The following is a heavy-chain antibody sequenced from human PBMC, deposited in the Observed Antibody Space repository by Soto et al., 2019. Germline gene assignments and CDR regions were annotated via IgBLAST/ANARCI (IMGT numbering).Heavy chain of an antibody. CDR2: TYYRSKWYN. J-gene: IGHJ4*02. CDR1: GDSVSSNSAA. Sequence: QALSLPSAISGDSVSSNSAACSLVRPSPSRGLEWLGRTYYRSKWYNDYAVSVKSRITINPDTSKNQFSLQLNSVTPEDTAVYYCAREYYYDSSGPCDYWGQGTLVTVSS. D-gene: IGHD3-22*01. CDR3: AREYYYDSSGPCDY. V-gene: IGHV6-1*01.